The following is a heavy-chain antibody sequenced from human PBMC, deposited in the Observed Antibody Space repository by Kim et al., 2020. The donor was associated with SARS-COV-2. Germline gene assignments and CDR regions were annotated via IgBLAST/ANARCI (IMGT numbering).Heavy chain of an antibody. CDR3: AKDLGGPYYDILTGPRQVGYYFDY. D-gene: IGHD3-9*01. Sequence: GGSLRLSCAASGFTFSSYAMSWVRQAPGKGLEWVSAISGSGGSTYYADSVKGRFTISRDNSKNTLYLQMNSLRAEDTAVYYCAKDLGGPYYDILTGPRQVGYYFDYWGQGTLVTVSS. J-gene: IGHJ4*02. CDR1: GFTFSSYA. CDR2: ISGSGGST. V-gene: IGHV3-23*01.